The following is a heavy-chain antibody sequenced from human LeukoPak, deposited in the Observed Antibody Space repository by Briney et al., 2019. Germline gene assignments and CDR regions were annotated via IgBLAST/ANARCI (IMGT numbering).Heavy chain of an antibody. D-gene: IGHD2/OR15-2a*01. CDR3: RYFLPHFDY. CDR2: ISASGGST. J-gene: IGHJ4*02. Sequence: GGSLRLSCAATGFTFSNYAMNWVRQAPGKGLELVSAISASGGSTYYADSVKGRFTISRDNSKNALYLQMNSLRAEDTAVYYCRYFLPHFDYWGQGTLVTVSS. V-gene: IGHV3-23*01. CDR1: GFTFSNYA.